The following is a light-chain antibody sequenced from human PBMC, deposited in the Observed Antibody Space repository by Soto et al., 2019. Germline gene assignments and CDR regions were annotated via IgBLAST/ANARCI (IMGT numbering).Light chain of an antibody. J-gene: IGLJ1*01. CDR2: LNSDGSH. CDR1: TGHSSYA. V-gene: IGLV4-69*01. Sequence: QLVLTHSPSVSPSLGSSVKLTFTLSTGHSSYAIAWHQQQPDKGPRYLMKLNSDGSHTKGDGIPYSFSGSSSGAERFLTISRLQSEDEADYYCQTWGTGIPVFGSGTKVTVL. CDR3: QTWGTGIPV.